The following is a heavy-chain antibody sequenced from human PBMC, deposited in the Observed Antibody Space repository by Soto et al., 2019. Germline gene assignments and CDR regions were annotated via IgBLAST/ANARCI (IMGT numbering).Heavy chain of an antibody. Sequence: GGSLRLSCAVSGFIFSSYAMHWVRQALGKGLEWVAVISYDGSNKYYTDSVKGRFTISRDNSKNTLYLQMNSLRDEDTALYYCARGGYCSSNTCYSYGMYVRAQRTTVTVSS. CDR1: GFIFSSYA. CDR2: ISYDGSNK. D-gene: IGHD2-2*03. CDR3: ARGGYCSSNTCYSYGMYV. V-gene: IGHV3-30*10. J-gene: IGHJ6*02.